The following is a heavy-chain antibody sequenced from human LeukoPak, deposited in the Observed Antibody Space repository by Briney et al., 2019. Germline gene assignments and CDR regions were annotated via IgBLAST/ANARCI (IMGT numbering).Heavy chain of an antibody. CDR2: INPNSGGT. Sequence: ASVKVSCKASGYTFTGYYMHWVRQAPGQGLEWMGWINPNSGGTNYAQKFQGRVTMTRDTSISTAYMELSRLRSDDTAVYYCARPRKIAAAGTMYFQHWGQGTLVTVSS. J-gene: IGHJ1*01. V-gene: IGHV1-2*02. CDR1: GYTFTGYY. CDR3: ARPRKIAAAGTMYFQH. D-gene: IGHD6-13*01.